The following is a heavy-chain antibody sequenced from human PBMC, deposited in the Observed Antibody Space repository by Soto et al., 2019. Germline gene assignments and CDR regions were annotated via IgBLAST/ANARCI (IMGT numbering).Heavy chain of an antibody. J-gene: IGHJ6*02. V-gene: IGHV4-39*01. CDR2: IYYSGST. CDR3: AMASSGTFYYYYYGMDV. CDR1: GGSISSSSYY. D-gene: IGHD6-19*01. Sequence: SETLSLTCTVSGGSISSSSYYWGWIRQPPGKGLEWIGSIYYSGSTYYNPSLKSRVTISVDTSKNQFSLKLSSVTAADTAVYYCAMASSGTFYYYYYGMDVWGQGTPVTVSS.